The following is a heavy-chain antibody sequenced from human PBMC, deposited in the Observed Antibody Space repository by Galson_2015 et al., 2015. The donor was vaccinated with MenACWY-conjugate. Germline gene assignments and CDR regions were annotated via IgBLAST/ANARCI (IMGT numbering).Heavy chain of an antibody. CDR3: ARASTGLSSRFLDV. Sequence: SVKVSCKASGYTFSDSGVTWVRQAPGQGLEWMGWISASTGNTNYEQKFYGRVTMTTDTSTNTAFMELRSLRSDDTAVYFCARASTGLSSRFLDVLGQGTTVTVSS. CDR1: GYTFSDSG. CDR2: ISASTGNT. V-gene: IGHV1-18*01. D-gene: IGHD3-16*01. J-gene: IGHJ6*02.